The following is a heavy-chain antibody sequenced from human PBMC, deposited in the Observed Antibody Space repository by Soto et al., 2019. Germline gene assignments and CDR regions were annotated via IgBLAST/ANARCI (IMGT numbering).Heavy chain of an antibody. CDR1: GFTFSSYT. J-gene: IGHJ4*02. V-gene: IGHV3-21*01. Sequence: GGSLRLSCAASGFTFSSYTMNWVRQAPGKGLEWVSFISSGSTYIYYADSVKGRFTISRDNAKNSLYLQMNSLRAEDTAVYYCARDRNFDYWGQGTLVTVSS. CDR3: ARDRNFDY. CDR2: ISSGSTYI.